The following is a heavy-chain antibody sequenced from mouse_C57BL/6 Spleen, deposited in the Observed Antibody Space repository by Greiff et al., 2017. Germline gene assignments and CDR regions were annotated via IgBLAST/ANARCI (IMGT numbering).Heavy chain of an antibody. Sequence: VQLQQSGPELVKPGASVKISCKASGYAFSSSWMNWVKQRPGKGLEWIGRIYPGDGDTNYNGKFKGKATLTADKSSSTAYMQLSSLTSEDSAVYFCAREEIYYDYVAWFAYWGQGTLVTVSA. D-gene: IGHD2-4*01. CDR1: GYAFSSSW. CDR2: IYPGDGDT. CDR3: AREEIYYDYVAWFAY. J-gene: IGHJ3*01. V-gene: IGHV1-82*01.